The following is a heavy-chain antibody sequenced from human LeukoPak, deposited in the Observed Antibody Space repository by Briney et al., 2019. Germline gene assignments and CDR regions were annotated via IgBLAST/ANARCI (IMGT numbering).Heavy chain of an antibody. CDR2: IFTSGTT. D-gene: IGHD3-10*01. V-gene: IGHV4-61*09. Sequence: PSETLSLTCAVSGGSISSGGYSWSWIRQPTGKGLEWIGHIFTSGTTNYNPSLKSRVTMSLDRSRNQFSLKLSSVTAADTAIYYCARDLPEGSGSLNWFDPWGQGALVTVSS. CDR3: ARDLPEGSGSLNWFDP. J-gene: IGHJ5*02. CDR1: GGSISSGGYS.